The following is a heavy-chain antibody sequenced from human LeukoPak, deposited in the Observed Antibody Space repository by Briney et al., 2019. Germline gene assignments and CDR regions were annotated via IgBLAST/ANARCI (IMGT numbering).Heavy chain of an antibody. CDR1: GYTFTSYG. J-gene: IGHJ5*02. CDR3: ARDGIVSRFGELAP. Sequence: ASVKVSCKASGYTFTSYGISWVRQAPGQGLEWMGWISAYNGNTNYAQKLQGRVTMTTDTSTSTAYMELRSLRSGDTAVYYCARDGIVSRFGELAPWGQGTLVTVSS. D-gene: IGHD3-10*01. CDR2: ISAYNGNT. V-gene: IGHV1-18*04.